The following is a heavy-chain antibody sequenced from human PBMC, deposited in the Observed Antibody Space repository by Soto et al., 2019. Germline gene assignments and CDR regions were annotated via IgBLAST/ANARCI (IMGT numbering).Heavy chain of an antibody. V-gene: IGHV1-18*04. CDR2: VSPYDGYT. J-gene: IGHJ6*02. CDR1: CYTFTSSG. Sequence: ASVKVSCKASCYTFTSSGTNWVQQAPGQGLEWLGWVSPYDGYTNYAQILQGRVSMTTDTSTKTAYMEVRSLRSDDTAVYYCARGGYYDSSGSRNYFYYGMNVWG. D-gene: IGHD3-9*01. CDR3: ARGGYYDSSGSRNYFYYGMNV.